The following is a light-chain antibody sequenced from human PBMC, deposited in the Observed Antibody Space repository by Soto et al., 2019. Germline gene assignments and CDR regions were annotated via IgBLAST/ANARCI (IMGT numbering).Light chain of an antibody. CDR3: QQYNSWPCS. CDR1: QDVTTN. V-gene: IGKV3-15*01. J-gene: IGKJ5*01. Sequence: EIVMTQSPATLSVSPEDRATLSCRAAQDVTTNFAWYQLRRGQPPRLLIYDISTRATGVPARFSGSGSGTEFTLTISGLQSEDFALYFCQQYNSWPCSFGPGTRLDIK. CDR2: DIS.